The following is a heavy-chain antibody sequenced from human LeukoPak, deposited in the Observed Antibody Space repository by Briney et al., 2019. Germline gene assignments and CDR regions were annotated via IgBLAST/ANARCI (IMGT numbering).Heavy chain of an antibody. J-gene: IGHJ4*02. D-gene: IGHD1-26*01. V-gene: IGHV3-21*04. CDR3: AKDRSWALDY. CDR2: ISSSSSYI. CDR1: GFTFSSYS. Sequence: PGGSLRLSCAGSGFTFSSYSMNWVRQAPGKGLEWVSSISSSSSYIYYADSVKGRFTISRDNSKNMLYFQMNSLRAEDTAVYFCAKDRSWALDYWGQGTLVTVSS.